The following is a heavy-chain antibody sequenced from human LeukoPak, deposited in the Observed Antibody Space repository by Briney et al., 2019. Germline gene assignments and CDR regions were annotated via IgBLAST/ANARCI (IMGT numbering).Heavy chain of an antibody. D-gene: IGHD3-9*01. CDR1: GFTFSSYW. Sequence: PGGSLRLSCAASGFTFSSYWMSWVRQAPGKGLEWVANIKQDGSEKYYVDSVKGRFTISRDNAKNSLYLQMNSLRAEDTAVYYCARGNLVLRYFDWLNAPNWFDPWAREPWSPSPQ. CDR2: IKQDGSEK. J-gene: IGHJ5*02. V-gene: IGHV3-7*01. CDR3: ARGNLVLRYFDWLNAPNWFDP.